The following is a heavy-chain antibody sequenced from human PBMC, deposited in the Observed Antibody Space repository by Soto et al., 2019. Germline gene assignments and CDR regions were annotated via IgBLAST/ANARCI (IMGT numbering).Heavy chain of an antibody. CDR3: ARAGDILTGYSPKEIDY. CDR2: IYYSGST. D-gene: IGHD3-9*01. V-gene: IGHV4-61*01. CDR1: GGSISSDSYY. Sequence: PSETLSLTCTVSGGSISSDSYYWSWIRQPPGKGLEWIGYIYYSGSTNYNPSLKSRVTISVDTSKNQFSLKLSSVTAADTAVYYCARAGDILTGYSPKEIDYWGQGTLVTVSS. J-gene: IGHJ4*02.